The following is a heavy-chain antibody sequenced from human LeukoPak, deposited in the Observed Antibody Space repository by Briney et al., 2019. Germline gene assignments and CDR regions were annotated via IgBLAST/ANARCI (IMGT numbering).Heavy chain of an antibody. CDR2: ISSSSTSYI. CDR3: ARDSRYYDSSGYYRSFDL. Sequence: GGSLRLSCAASGFKFSSYSMNWVRKAPGTGLQWVATISSSSTSYIYYADSVQGRFTISRDNAKNSLFLQMNSLRAEDMAVYYCARDSRYYDSSGYYRSFDLWGQGTLVTVSS. J-gene: IGHJ4*02. D-gene: IGHD3-22*01. V-gene: IGHV3-21*01. CDR1: GFKFSSYS.